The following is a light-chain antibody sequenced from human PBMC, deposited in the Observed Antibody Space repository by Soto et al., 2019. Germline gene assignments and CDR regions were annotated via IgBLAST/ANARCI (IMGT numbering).Light chain of an antibody. CDR2: GAS. CDR3: QQYGSSSYT. Sequence: EIVLTQSPGTLSLSPGEGATLSCRASQSVSSYYLAWYQQKPGQAPRLLIYGASSRATGIPDRFSGGGSGTDFTLTISRLEPEDFAVYYCQQYGSSSYTFGQGTKLAVK. J-gene: IGKJ2*01. V-gene: IGKV3-20*01. CDR1: QSVSSYY.